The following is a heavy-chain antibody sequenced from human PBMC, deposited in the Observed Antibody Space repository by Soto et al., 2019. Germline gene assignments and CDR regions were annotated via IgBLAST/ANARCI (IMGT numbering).Heavy chain of an antibody. J-gene: IGHJ6*02. V-gene: IGHV3-23*01. CDR2: ISGSGIST. CDR1: GFTFSTYP. Sequence: EAQLLESGGGLVQPGGSLRLSCAASGFTFSTYPMSWVRQAPGKGLEWVSGISGSGISTYYTDSVKGRFTISRHISKNTVFLQMNSLRDEDTAVYYCVKPPVITASYYYYDMDVWGQGTTVTVSS. CDR3: VKPPVITASYYYYDMDV. D-gene: IGHD4-4*01.